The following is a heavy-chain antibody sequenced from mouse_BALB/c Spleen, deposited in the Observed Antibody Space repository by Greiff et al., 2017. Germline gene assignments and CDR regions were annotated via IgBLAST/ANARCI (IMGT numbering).Heavy chain of an antibody. Sequence: EVNVVESGGGLVQPGGSLKLSCAASGFTFSSYTMSWVRQTPEKRLEWVAYISNGGGSTYYPDTVKGRFTISRDNAKNTLYLQMSSLKSEDTAMYYCARHPIYYYGSSYGYFDVWGAGTTVTVSS. CDR2: ISNGGGST. D-gene: IGHD1-1*01. V-gene: IGHV5-12-2*01. CDR3: ARHPIYYYGSSYGYFDV. CDR1: GFTFSSYT. J-gene: IGHJ1*01.